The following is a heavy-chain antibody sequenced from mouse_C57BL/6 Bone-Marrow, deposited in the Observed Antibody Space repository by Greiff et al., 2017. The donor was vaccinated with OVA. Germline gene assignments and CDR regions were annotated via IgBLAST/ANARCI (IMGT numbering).Heavy chain of an antibody. CDR1: GYSFTGYY. CDR2: INPSTGGT. D-gene: IGHD1-1*01. V-gene: IGHV1-42*01. CDR3: ARDGRAWFAY. J-gene: IGHJ3*01. Sequence: EVHLVESGPELVKPGASVKISCKASGYSFTGYYMNWVKQSPEKSLEWIGEINPSTGGTTYNQKFKAKATLTVDKSSSTAYMQLKSLTSEDSAVYYCARDGRAWFAYWGQGTLVTVSA.